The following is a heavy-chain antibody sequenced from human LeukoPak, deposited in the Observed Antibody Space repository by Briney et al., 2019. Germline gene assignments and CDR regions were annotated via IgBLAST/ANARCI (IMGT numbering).Heavy chain of an antibody. CDR2: ISSSSSYI. D-gene: IGHD5-18*01. V-gene: IGHV3-21*01. J-gene: IGHJ5*02. CDR1: GFTFSSYS. CDR3: ARGIQLEGFDP. Sequence: GGSLRLSCAASGFTFSSYSMNWVRQAPGKGLEWVSSISSSSSYIYYADSVKGRFTISRDNAKTSLYLQMNSLRAEDRAVYYCARGIQLEGFDPWGQGTLVTVSS.